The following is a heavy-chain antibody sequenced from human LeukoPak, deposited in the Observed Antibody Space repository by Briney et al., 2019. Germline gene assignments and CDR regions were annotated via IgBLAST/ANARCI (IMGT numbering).Heavy chain of an antibody. V-gene: IGHV4-34*01. D-gene: IGHD3-9*01. CDR1: GGSFSGYY. CDR3: ARREYDILTGYYHDY. CDR2: INHSGST. Sequence: SETLSLTCAVYGGSFSGYYWSWIRQPPGKGLEWIGEINHSGSTNYNPSLKSRVTISVDTSKNQFSLKLSSVTAADTAVYYCARREYDILTGYYHDYWGQGTLVTVSS. J-gene: IGHJ4*02.